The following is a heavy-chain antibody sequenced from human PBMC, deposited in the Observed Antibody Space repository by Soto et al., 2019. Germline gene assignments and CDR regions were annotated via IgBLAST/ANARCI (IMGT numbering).Heavy chain of an antibody. J-gene: IGHJ4*02. CDR3: ARFDSSGYYCFAY. D-gene: IGHD3-22*01. Sequence: SETLSLTCAVYGGSFSGYYWSWIRQPPGKGLEWIGEINHSGSTNYNPSLKSRVTISVDTSKNQFSLKLSSVTAADTAVYYCARFDSSGYYCFAYWGQGTLVTVSS. CDR2: INHSGST. CDR1: GGSFSGYY. V-gene: IGHV4-34*01.